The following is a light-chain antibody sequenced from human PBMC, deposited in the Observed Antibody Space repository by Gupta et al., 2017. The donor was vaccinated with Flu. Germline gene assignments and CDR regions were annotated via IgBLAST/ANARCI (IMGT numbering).Light chain of an antibody. CDR1: QSLLYSFNNKNY. Sequence: DIVMTQSPDSLAVSLGERVTINCKSSQSLLYSFNNKNYLLWYQQKPGQPPKLLIHWASIRESGVPDRFSGGVGTDFTLTISSLQAEDVAVYYCQQDARTPYSFGQGTKLEIK. V-gene: IGKV4-1*01. CDR2: WAS. J-gene: IGKJ2*03. CDR3: QQDARTPYS.